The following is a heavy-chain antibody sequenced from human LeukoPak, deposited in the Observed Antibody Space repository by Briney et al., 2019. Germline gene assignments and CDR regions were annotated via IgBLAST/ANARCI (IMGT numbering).Heavy chain of an antibody. Sequence: GGSLRLSCATSGFTFSIYSMNCVRQAPGKGLEWVSFSSNSRSTKYYADSVKGRFTISSDNSKNTLYLQMNSLKGDDTAVYYCAKDSAFYYIDVWGKGTTVIISS. D-gene: IGHD3-10*01. J-gene: IGHJ6*03. V-gene: IGHV3-48*01. CDR3: AKDSAFYYIDV. CDR1: GFTFSIYS. CDR2: SSNSRSTK.